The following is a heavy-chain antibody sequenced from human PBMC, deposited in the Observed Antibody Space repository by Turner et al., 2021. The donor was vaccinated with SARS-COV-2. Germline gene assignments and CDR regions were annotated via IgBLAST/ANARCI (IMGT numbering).Heavy chain of an antibody. J-gene: IGHJ4*02. CDR2: IHVSGATS. Sequence: EVQLLESGGGLVQPGGALKLSCAASGITFSSYAMSWVRQPPGKGLEWVSGIHVSGATSCYADSVRGRFNISRDNSKNTLFLQMNNLRAEDTAGYYCAKDHEATRGHFDYWGQGTLITVSS. V-gene: IGHV3-23*01. CDR1: GITFSSYA. D-gene: IGHD5-12*01. CDR3: AKDHEATRGHFDY.